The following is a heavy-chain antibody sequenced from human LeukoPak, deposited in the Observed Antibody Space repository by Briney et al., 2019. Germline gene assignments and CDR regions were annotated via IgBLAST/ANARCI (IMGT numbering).Heavy chain of an antibody. V-gene: IGHV4-59*01. Sequence: SETPSLTCTVSGGSISSYYWSWIRQPPGKGLEWIGYIYYSGSTNYNPSLKSRVTISVDTSKNQFSLKLSSVTAADTAVYYCARVAQQLVIDYWGQGTLVTVSS. D-gene: IGHD6-13*01. CDR3: ARVAQQLVIDY. CDR2: IYYSGST. J-gene: IGHJ4*02. CDR1: GGSISSYY.